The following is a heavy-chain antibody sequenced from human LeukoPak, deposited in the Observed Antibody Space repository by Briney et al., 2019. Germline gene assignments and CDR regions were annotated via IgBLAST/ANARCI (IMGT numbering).Heavy chain of an antibody. CDR2: ISRSSSTI. Sequence: GGSLRLSCAASGFTFSSFEMNWVRQAPGKGRKWVSYISRSSSTIYYADSVKGRFPISRDNAKNSLYLQMNSLRVEDTAVYYCARGRPGACDIWGQGTMVTVSS. CDR1: GFTFSSFE. J-gene: IGHJ3*02. V-gene: IGHV3-48*03. CDR3: ARGRPGACDI.